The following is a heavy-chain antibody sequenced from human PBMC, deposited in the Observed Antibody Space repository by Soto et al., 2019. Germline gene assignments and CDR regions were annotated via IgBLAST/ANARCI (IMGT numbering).Heavy chain of an antibody. CDR1: GFTFSSYW. CDR2: INSDGSST. V-gene: IGHV3-74*01. CDR3: ERGGLWFGELPLDY. D-gene: IGHD3-10*01. J-gene: IGHJ4*02. Sequence: EVQLVESGGGLVQPGGSLRLSCAASGFTFSSYWMHWVRQAPGKGLVWVSRINSDGSSTSYADSVKGRFTISRDNAKNTLHRQMKSLRAEDTAVYYCERGGLWFGELPLDYWGQGTLVTVSS.